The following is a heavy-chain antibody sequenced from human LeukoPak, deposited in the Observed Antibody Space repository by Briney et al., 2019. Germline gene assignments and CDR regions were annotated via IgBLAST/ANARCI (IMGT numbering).Heavy chain of an antibody. Sequence: PSETLSLTCTVSGGSISSGSYYWSWIRQPAGKGLEWIGRIYTSGSTNYNPSLKSRVTMSVDTSKNQFSLKLSSVTAADTAVYYCARESRMSIAARPIVDYWGQGTLVTVSS. J-gene: IGHJ4*02. D-gene: IGHD6-6*01. CDR2: IYTSGST. CDR3: ARESRMSIAARPIVDY. V-gene: IGHV4-61*02. CDR1: GGSISSGSYY.